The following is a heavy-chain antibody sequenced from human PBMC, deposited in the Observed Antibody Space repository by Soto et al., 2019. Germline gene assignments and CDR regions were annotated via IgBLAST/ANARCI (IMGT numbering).Heavy chain of an antibody. V-gene: IGHV4-39*01. J-gene: IGHJ4*02. D-gene: IGHD3-3*01. CDR2: IYYSGST. Sequence: SETLSLTCTVSGGSISSSSYYWGWIRQPPGKGLEWIGSIYYSGSTYYNPSLKSRVTISVDTSKNQFSLKLSSVTAADTAVYYCARCSRSFFWFLEWLAPFDYWGQGTLVTVSS. CDR1: GGSISSSSYY. CDR3: ARCSRSFFWFLEWLAPFDY.